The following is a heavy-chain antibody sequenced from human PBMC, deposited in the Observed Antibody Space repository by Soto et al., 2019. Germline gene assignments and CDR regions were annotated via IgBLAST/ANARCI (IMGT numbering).Heavy chain of an antibody. D-gene: IGHD5-18*01. CDR2: IIPIFGTA. V-gene: IGHV1-69*12. CDR3: ARLEEGYSYGHCDY. Sequence: QVQLVQSGAEVKKPGSSVKVSCKASGCTFSSYAISWVRQAPGQGLEWMGGIIPIFGTANYAQKFQGRVTITADESTSTAYMELSSLRSEDTAVYYCARLEEGYSYGHCDYWGQGTLVTVSS. CDR1: GCTFSSYA. J-gene: IGHJ4*02.